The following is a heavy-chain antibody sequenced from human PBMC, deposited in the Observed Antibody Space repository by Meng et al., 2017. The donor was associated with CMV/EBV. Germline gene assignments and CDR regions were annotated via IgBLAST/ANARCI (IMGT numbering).Heavy chain of an antibody. J-gene: IGHJ6*02. CDR1: GFTFDDYT. D-gene: IGHD7-27*01. V-gene: IGHV3-43*01. Sequence: GKSLKISCAASGFTFDDYTMHWVRQAPGKGLEWVSLISWDGGSTYYADSVKGRFTISRDNSKNSLYLQMNSLRTEDTALYYCAKDMGNPRGYYYGMDVWGQGTTVTVSS. CDR3: AKDMGNPRGYYYGMDV. CDR2: ISWDGGST.